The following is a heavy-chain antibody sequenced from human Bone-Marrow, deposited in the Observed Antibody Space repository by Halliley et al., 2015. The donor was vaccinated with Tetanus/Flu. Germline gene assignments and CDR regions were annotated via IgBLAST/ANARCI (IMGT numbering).Heavy chain of an antibody. Sequence: GRTYYRSKWYINYAVSLTTRITNNADTSKNRFSLQLHSVTPEDTAVYYCARGEAVTGRGYFDYWGQGSLVTVSS. D-gene: IGHD6-19*01. J-gene: IGHJ4*02. CDR2: TYYRSKWYI. CDR3: ARGEAVTGRGYFDY. V-gene: IGHV6-1*01.